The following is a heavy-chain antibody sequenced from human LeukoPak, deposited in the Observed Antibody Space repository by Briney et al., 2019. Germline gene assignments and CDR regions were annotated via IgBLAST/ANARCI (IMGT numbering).Heavy chain of an antibody. CDR1: GFTLSSYA. J-gene: IGHJ4*02. Sequence: GGSLRLSCAASGFTLSSYAMSWVRQAPGKGLEWVSAISGSGGSTYYADSVKGRFTISRDNSKNTLYLQMNSLRAEDTAVYYCATSGSTVVIPYWGQGTLVTVSS. D-gene: IGHD4-23*01. CDR2: ISGSGGST. CDR3: ATSGSTVVIPY. V-gene: IGHV3-23*01.